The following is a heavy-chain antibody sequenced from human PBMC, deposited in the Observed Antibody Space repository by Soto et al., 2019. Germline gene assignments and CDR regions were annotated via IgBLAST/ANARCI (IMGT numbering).Heavy chain of an antibody. CDR1: GFAVSSKY. CDR2: IYGGGTT. Sequence: PGGSLRLSCAASGFAVSSKYMTWVRQAPGKGLEWVSVIYGGGTTYYADSVKGRFTISRDTSKNTLYLQMNSLRAEDTAVYYCARVQRGQLLSSFADAFDIWGQGTMVTVSS. CDR3: ARVQRGQLLSSFADAFDI. V-gene: IGHV3-53*01. D-gene: IGHD2-2*01. J-gene: IGHJ3*02.